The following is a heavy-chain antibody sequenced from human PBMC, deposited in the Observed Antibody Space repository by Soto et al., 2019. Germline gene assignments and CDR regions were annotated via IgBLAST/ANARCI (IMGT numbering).Heavy chain of an antibody. Sequence: GGSLRLSCTASGSTLGDYAMSWFRQAPGKGLEWVGFIRSKAYGGTTEYAASVKGRFTISRDDSKSIAYLQMNSLKTEDTAVYYCSGYYSYAFDIWGQGTMVTVSS. V-gene: IGHV3-49*03. J-gene: IGHJ3*02. CDR3: SGYYSYAFDI. CDR1: GSTLGDYA. D-gene: IGHD3-22*01. CDR2: IRSKAYGGTT.